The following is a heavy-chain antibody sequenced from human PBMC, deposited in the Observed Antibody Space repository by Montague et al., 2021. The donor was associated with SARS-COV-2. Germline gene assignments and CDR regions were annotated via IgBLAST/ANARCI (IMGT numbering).Heavy chain of an antibody. CDR3: ARHRRAPYCSGGSCCSPPGCFDP. CDR2: IYYSGST. V-gene: IGHV4-59*08. J-gene: IGHJ5*02. CDR1: GYSISSGYY. D-gene: IGHD2-15*01. Sequence: SETLSLTCTVSGYSISSGYYWSWIRQPPGKGLEWIGYIYYSGSTNYNPSLKSRVTISVDTSKNQFSLKLSSVTAADTAVYYCARHRRAPYCSGGSCCSPPGCFDPWGQGTLVTVSS.